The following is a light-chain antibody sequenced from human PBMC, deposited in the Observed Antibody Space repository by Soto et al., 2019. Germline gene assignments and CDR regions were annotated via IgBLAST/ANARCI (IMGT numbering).Light chain of an antibody. J-gene: IGKJ1*01. CDR3: MQALQTPT. CDR2: LGS. CDR1: QSLLHSNGYNY. V-gene: IGKV2-28*01. Sequence: DIVMTQSPLSLPVTPGEPASISCRSSQSLLHSNGYNYLDWYLQKPGQSPQLLIYLGSNRASGVPDRFSGSGSGKDFTLKISRVEAEDVGVYYCMQALQTPTFGHGTTVEIK.